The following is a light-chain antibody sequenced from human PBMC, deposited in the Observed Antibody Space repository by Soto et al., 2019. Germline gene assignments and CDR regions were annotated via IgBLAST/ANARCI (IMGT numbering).Light chain of an antibody. Sequence: QSVLTQPASVSGSPGQSITISCTGTSSDVGDYKYVSWYQQHPGKAPKLMIYEVSNRPSGVSNRFSGSKSGNTASLTISGLPAEDEADYYCSSYTSISTYVFGTGTKVTVL. CDR3: SSYTSISTYV. CDR2: EVS. CDR1: SSDVGDYKY. J-gene: IGLJ1*01. V-gene: IGLV2-14*01.